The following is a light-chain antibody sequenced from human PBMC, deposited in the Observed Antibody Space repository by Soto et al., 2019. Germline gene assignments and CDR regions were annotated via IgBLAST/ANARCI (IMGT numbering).Light chain of an antibody. CDR1: SSNVGSYKL. V-gene: IGLV2-23*02. CDR2: EVN. Sequence: QSALTQPASVSGSPGQSITISCTGTSSNVGSYKLVSWYQQHPGKAPKLMIFEVNKRPSGVSNRFSGSKSGNTASLTISGLKVEDEADYYCCSSGGSNNFVFGTGTKVTVL. CDR3: CSSGGSNNFV. J-gene: IGLJ1*01.